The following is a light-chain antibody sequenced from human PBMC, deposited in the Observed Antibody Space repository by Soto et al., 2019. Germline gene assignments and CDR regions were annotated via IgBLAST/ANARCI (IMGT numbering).Light chain of an antibody. Sequence: QSALTQPASVSGSPGQSITISCTGTSSDVGGYNYVSWCQQHPGKAPKLMIYDVSNRPSGVSNRFSGSKSGNTASLTISGPQAEDEADYYCSSYTSSSTLVFGTGTKVTVL. CDR1: SSDVGGYNY. CDR2: DVS. V-gene: IGLV2-14*01. CDR3: SSYTSSSTLV. J-gene: IGLJ1*01.